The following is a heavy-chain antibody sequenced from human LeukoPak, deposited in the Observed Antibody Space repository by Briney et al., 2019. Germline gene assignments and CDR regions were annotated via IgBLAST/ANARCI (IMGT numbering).Heavy chain of an antibody. D-gene: IGHD2-8*01. V-gene: IGHV4-59*08. CDR1: GGSISSYY. CDR3: ARHGNGRGWCYFDY. Sequence: SETLSLTCTVSGGSISSYYWSWIRQPPGKGLEWIGYIYYSGSANYNPSLKSRVTISVDTSKNQFSLKLSSVTAADTAVYYCARHGNGRGWCYFDYWGQGTLVTVSS. J-gene: IGHJ4*02. CDR2: IYYSGSA.